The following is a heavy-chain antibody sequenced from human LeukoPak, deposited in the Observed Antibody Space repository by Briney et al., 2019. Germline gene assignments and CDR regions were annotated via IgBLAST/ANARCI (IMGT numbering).Heavy chain of an antibody. D-gene: IGHD1-1*01. CDR2: MNPNSGNT. CDR3: ARGLGNDGIFDY. J-gene: IGHJ4*02. CDR1: GYTFSYD. Sequence: ASVKVSCKASGYTFSYDTNWVRQATGQGLEWMGWMNPNSGNTGYAQKFQGRVTMTRNTSISTAYMELSSLRSEDTAVYYCARGLGNDGIFDYWGRRTLVSVSS. V-gene: IGHV1-8*01.